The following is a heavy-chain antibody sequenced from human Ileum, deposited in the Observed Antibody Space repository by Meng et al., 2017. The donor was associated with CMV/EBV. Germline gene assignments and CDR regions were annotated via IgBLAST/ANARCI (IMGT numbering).Heavy chain of an antibody. J-gene: IGHJ4*02. D-gene: IGHD1-26*01. Sequence: DRMNGGRQAPGKGLEWVGHIKRASTDREADAAAPVKGRITVSKDDSRKTVHMQMDNLKIEDTAVYYCTTGWDQYFDFWGQGALVTVSS. V-gene: IGHV3-15*07. CDR2: IKRASTDREA. CDR3: TTGWDQYFDF. CDR1: DR.